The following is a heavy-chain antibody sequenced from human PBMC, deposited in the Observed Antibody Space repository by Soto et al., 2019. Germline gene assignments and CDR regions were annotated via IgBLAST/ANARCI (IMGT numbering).Heavy chain of an antibody. Sequence: SETLSLTCTVSGVSMSSGDYYWSWIRQPPGKGLEWIGYIYYSGSTYYNPSLKSRVTISVDTSKNQFSLKLSSVTAADTAVYYCARDDCSGGSCSYDYWGQGTLVTVSS. J-gene: IGHJ4*02. CDR3: ARDDCSGGSCSYDY. CDR2: IYYSGST. CDR1: GVSMSSGDYY. V-gene: IGHV4-30-4*01. D-gene: IGHD2-15*01.